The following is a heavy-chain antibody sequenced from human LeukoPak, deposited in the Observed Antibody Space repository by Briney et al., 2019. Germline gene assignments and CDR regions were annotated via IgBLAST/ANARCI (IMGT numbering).Heavy chain of an antibody. Sequence: HPGGSLRLSCAASGFTFSSYWMSWVRQAPGKGLEWVANIKQDGSEKYYVDSVKGRFTISRDNAKNSLYLQMNSLGAEDTAVYYCAREHRNYYDSSGYPSFDYWGQGTLVTVSS. J-gene: IGHJ4*02. CDR1: GFTFSSYW. V-gene: IGHV3-7*01. CDR3: AREHRNYYDSSGYPSFDY. D-gene: IGHD3-22*01. CDR2: IKQDGSEK.